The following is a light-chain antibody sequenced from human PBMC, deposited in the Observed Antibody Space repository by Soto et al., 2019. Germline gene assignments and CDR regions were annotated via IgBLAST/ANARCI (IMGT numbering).Light chain of an antibody. CDR1: SSDIGSFKC. CDR2: DVS. J-gene: IGLJ2*01. Sequence: QSALTQPASVAGSPGQSSTFSCTGTSSDIGSFKCVSWDQHHPGKAHILLIYDVSNRPSGVSHRFSGSESGNTASLTISGLQAEDEADYYCTSLVPNTTVIFGGGTKLTVL. V-gene: IGLV2-14*03. CDR3: TSLVPNTTVI.